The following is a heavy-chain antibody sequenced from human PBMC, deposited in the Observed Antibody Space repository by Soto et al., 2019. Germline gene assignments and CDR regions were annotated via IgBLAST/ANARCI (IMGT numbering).Heavy chain of an antibody. V-gene: IGHV4-34*01. Sequence: SETLSLTCAVYGGSFSGYYWSWIRQPPGKGLEWIGEINHSGSTNYNPSLKSRVTISVDTSKNQFSLKLSSVTAADTAVYYCARVDGEDYGDYGDYWGQGTLVTVSS. CDR3: ARVDGEDYGDYGDY. CDR2: INHSGST. J-gene: IGHJ4*02. D-gene: IGHD4-17*01. CDR1: GGSFSGYY.